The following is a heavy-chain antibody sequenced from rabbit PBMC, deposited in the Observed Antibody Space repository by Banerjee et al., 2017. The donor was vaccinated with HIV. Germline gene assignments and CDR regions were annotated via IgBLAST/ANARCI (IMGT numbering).Heavy chain of an antibody. CDR2: IYAGKGRT. Sequence: QLKETGGGLVQPGGSLTLSCTASGFSLNSYGVSWVRQAPGKGLEWIGTIYAGKGRTYYASWVNGRFTISSHNAQNTVDLQMNSLTAADTATYFCARVMDYYSTGWGSGAFDPWGPGTLVTVS. J-gene: IGHJ2*01. CDR1: GFSLNSYG. V-gene: IGHV1S7*01. D-gene: IGHD4-1*01. CDR3: ARVMDYYSTGWGSGAFDP.